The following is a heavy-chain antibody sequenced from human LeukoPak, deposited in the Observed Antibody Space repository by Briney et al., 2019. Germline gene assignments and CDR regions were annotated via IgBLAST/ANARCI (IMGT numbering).Heavy chain of an antibody. Sequence: GGSLRLSCAASGFTVSSNYMSWVRQAPGKGLEWVSVIYSGGSTYYADSVKGRFTISRHNFKNTLYLQMNSLRAEDTAVYYCARDSGSYYGMDVWGRGTTVTVSS. D-gene: IGHD6-25*01. J-gene: IGHJ6*02. V-gene: IGHV3-53*04. CDR1: GFTVSSNY. CDR3: ARDSGSYYGMDV. CDR2: IYSGGST.